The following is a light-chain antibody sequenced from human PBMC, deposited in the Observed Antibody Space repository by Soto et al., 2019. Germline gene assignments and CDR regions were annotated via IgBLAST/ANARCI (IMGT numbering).Light chain of an antibody. Sequence: QSVLTQPPSASGTPGQRVTISSSGSGSSIGTNTVNWYRQLPGTAPKLLIYGDNQRPSGVPDRFSGSKSGTSASLAISGLQSEDEAEYYCAAWDGSLNNVLFGGGTKLTVL. V-gene: IGLV1-44*01. CDR3: AAWDGSLNNVL. J-gene: IGLJ2*01. CDR2: GDN. CDR1: GSSIGTNT.